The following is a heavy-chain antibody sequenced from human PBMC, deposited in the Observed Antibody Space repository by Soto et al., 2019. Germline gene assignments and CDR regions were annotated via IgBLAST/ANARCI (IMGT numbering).Heavy chain of an antibody. CDR3: ARDQWDIVVVVAAMWFDP. V-gene: IGHV1-18*04. Sequence: AAVKVACQAYGYTFTNYGISWVRQAPGQGLEWMGWISAYNGNTNYAQKLQGRVTMTTDTSTSTAYMELRSLRSDDTAVYYCARDQWDIVVVVAAMWFDPWG. CDR1: GYTFTNYG. CDR2: ISAYNGNT. J-gene: IGHJ5*02. D-gene: IGHD2-15*01.